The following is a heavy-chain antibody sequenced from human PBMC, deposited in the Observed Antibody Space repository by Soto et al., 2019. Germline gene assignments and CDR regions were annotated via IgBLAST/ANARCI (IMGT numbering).Heavy chain of an antibody. CDR3: ARGKTVAAAGPFDY. CDR1: GGSPISGGYF. V-gene: IGHV4-31*02. J-gene: IGHJ4*02. CDR2: IYYSGST. Sequence: SETLSLTWTVSGGSPISGGYFLSLIRQHPGKGLEWIGYIYYSGSTYYNPSLKSRVTISVDTSKNQFSLKLSSVTAADTAVYYCARGKTVAAAGPFDYWGQGTLVTVSS. D-gene: IGHD6-13*01.